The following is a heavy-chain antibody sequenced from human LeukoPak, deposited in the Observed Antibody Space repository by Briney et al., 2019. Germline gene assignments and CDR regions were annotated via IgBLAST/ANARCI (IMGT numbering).Heavy chain of an antibody. Sequence: ASVKVSCKASGYTFTNYGIVWVRQAPGQGLEWMGWIGAYNANTNYAQNLQGRVTMTTDTSTSTAYMDLRSLRSDDTAVYYCARNCGGGFSSSCIPNDYWGQGTLVTVSS. CDR1: GYTFTNYG. V-gene: IGHV1-18*01. D-gene: IGHD6-13*01. CDR2: IGAYNANT. J-gene: IGHJ4*02. CDR3: ARNCGGGFSSSCIPNDY.